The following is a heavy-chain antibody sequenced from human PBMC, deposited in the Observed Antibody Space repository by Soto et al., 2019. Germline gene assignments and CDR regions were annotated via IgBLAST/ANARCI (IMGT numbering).Heavy chain of an antibody. CDR3: AKGRRYYYYYVVDV. J-gene: IGHJ6*02. V-gene: IGHV3-23*01. Sequence: PGGSLRLSCAASGFTFRSCAMGWVRQAPGKGLEWVSDIIDSGASTYYADSVKGRFTISRDNSKSTLYLQMNSLRAEDTALYYCAKGRRYYYYYVVDVWGQGSTVTVSS. CDR2: IIDSGAST. CDR1: GFTFRSCA.